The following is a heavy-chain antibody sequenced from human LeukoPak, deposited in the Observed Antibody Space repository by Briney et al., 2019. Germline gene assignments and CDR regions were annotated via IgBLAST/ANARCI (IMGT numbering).Heavy chain of an antibody. CDR3: ARDPPRIAAAGTKAFDI. Sequence: GGSLRLSCAASGFTFSSAWMHWVRQAPGKGLVWVSRIYSDGSPTIYADSVKGRFTISRDNAKNSLYLQMNSLRAEDTAVYYCARDPPRIAAAGTKAFDIWGQGTMVTVSS. D-gene: IGHD6-13*01. J-gene: IGHJ3*02. CDR2: IYSDGSPT. V-gene: IGHV3-74*01. CDR1: GFTFSSAW.